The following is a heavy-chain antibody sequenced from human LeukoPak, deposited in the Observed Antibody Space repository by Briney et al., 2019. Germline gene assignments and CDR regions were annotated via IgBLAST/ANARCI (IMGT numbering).Heavy chain of an antibody. CDR2: INPNSGGT. D-gene: IGHD1-7*01. V-gene: IGHV1-2*02. Sequence: GASVTVSCKASGYTFTGYYMHWVRQAPGQGLEWMGWINPNSGGTNYAQKFQGRVTMTRDTSISTAYMELSRLRSDDTAVYYCARDLPGTTPQIPFDPWGQGTLVTVSS. CDR1: GYTFTGYY. J-gene: IGHJ5*02. CDR3: ARDLPGTTPQIPFDP.